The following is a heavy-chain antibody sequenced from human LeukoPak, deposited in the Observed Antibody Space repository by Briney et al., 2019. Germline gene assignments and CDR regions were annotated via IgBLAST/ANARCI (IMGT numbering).Heavy chain of an antibody. Sequence: GGSLRLSCAASGFTFSSYWMSWVRQAPGKGLEWVANIKQDGSEKYYVDSVKGRFTISRDNAKNSLYLRMNSLRAEDTAVYYCARVTGYYSPGGYYYGMDVWGQGTTVTVS. J-gene: IGHJ6*02. CDR2: IKQDGSEK. CDR1: GFTFSSYW. CDR3: ARVTGYYSPGGYYYGMDV. D-gene: IGHD3-9*01. V-gene: IGHV3-7*01.